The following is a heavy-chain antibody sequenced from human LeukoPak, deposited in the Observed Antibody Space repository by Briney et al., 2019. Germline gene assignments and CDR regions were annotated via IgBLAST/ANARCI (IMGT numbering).Heavy chain of an antibody. CDR1: GFTFSSYA. D-gene: IGHD2-2*01. V-gene: IGHV3-23*01. J-gene: IGHJ4*02. CDR3: AKDPLIVVVPAAMEYFDY. CDR2: IGGSGGST. Sequence: GGSLRLSCAASGFTFSSYAMSWVRQAPGKGLEWVSAIGGSGGSTYYADSVKGRFTISRDNSKNTLYLQMNSLRAEDTAVYYCAKDPLIVVVPAAMEYFDYWGQGTLVTVSS.